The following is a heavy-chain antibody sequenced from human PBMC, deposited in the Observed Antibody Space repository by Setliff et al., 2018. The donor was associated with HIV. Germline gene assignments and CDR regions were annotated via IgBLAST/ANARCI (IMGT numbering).Heavy chain of an antibody. CDR2: MNPNSGNT. J-gene: IGHJ5*02. Sequence: VKVSCKASGYTFTSYDINWVRQATGQGLEWMGWMNPNSGNTGYAQKFQGRVTMTTDTSTSTAYMELRSLRSDDTAAYYCARQLSNSLDLWGQGTLVTVSS. D-gene: IGHD7-27*01. CDR3: ARQLSNSLDL. V-gene: IGHV1-8*01. CDR1: GYTFTSYD.